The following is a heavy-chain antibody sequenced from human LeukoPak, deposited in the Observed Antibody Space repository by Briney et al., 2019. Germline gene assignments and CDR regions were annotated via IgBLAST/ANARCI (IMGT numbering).Heavy chain of an antibody. V-gene: IGHV1-18*04. J-gene: IGHJ4*02. CDR1: GYTSTGYY. Sequence: ASVKVSCKASGYTSTGYYMHWVRQAPGQGLEWMGWISAYNSNTHYAQKLQGRVTMTTDTSTSTAYMEVRSLRSDDTAVYYCAREVGRGFDYWGQGTLVTVSS. CDR2: ISAYNSNT. D-gene: IGHD1-26*01. CDR3: AREVGRGFDY.